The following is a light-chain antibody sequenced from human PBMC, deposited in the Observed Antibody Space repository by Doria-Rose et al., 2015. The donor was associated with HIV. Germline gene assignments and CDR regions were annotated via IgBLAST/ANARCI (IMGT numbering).Light chain of an antibody. CDR2: WAS. V-gene: IGKV4-1*01. CDR1: QSLLYTSKNY. J-gene: IGKJ3*01. CDR3: QQYYDTPS. Sequence: DIRVTQSPKSLGMSLGERATLNCKSNQSLLYTSKNYLAWYQQKPGRPPKLLIYWASTRQSGVPARFSGSGSGTDFTLTISSLEAEDVAVYYCQQYYDTPSFGPGTTVDIK.